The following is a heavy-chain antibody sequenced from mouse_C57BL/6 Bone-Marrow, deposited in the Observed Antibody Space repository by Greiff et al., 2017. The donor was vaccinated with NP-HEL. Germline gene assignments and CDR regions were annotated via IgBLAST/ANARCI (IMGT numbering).Heavy chain of an antibody. V-gene: IGHV5-6*01. CDR3: ASPYDYDVAWFAY. CDR1: GFTFSSYG. Sequence: EVKLVESGGDLVKPGGSLKLSCAASGFTFSSYGTSWVRQTPDKRLEWVATISSGGSYTYYPDSVKGRFTISRDNAKNTLYLQMSSLKSEDTAMYYCASPYDYDVAWFAYWGQGTLVTVSA. CDR2: ISSGGSYT. J-gene: IGHJ3*01. D-gene: IGHD2-4*01.